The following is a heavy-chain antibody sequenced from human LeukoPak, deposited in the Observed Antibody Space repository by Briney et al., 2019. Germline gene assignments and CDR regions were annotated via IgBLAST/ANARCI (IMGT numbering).Heavy chain of an antibody. V-gene: IGHV4-4*07. D-gene: IGHD3-10*01. CDR3: ARDLSGSLYFDY. CDR1: GASISPYY. CDR2: LYPSGST. J-gene: IGHJ4*02. Sequence: PSGTLSLTCTVSGASISPYYWNWIRQPAGKGLEWTGRLYPSGSTDYNPSLKSRVTMSVDTSKNQFSLKVTSVTAADTAIYYCARDLSGSLYFDYWGQGILVSVSA.